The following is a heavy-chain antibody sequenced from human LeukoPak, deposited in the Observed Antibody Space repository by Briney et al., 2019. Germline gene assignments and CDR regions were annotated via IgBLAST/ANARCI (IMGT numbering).Heavy chain of an antibody. J-gene: IGHJ6*03. Sequence: SETLSLTCTVSGASISSNNYYRGWVRQPPGKGLEWIGNIYSSGNTYYNASLKSRVTISVDKSKNQFSLKLSSVTAADTAVYYCARATREDCSGGSCYYYYYYMDVWGKGTTVTISS. V-gene: IGHV4-39*07. D-gene: IGHD2-15*01. CDR3: ARATREDCSGGSCYYYYYYMDV. CDR2: IYSSGNT. CDR1: GASISSNNYY.